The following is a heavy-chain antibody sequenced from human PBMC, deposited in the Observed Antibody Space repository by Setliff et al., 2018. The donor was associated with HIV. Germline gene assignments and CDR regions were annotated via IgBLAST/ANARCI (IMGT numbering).Heavy chain of an antibody. Sequence: SETLSLTCTVSGGSISSYYWSWIRQPPGKGLEWIGYIYTSGSTNYNPSLGTRITISVDTSKNQFSLKLSSVTAADTAVYYCAGSIVVVTAAPLTWGQGTLVTVSS. CDR3: AGSIVVVTAAPLT. CDR1: GGSISSYY. D-gene: IGHD2-21*02. CDR2: IYTSGST. V-gene: IGHV4-4*08. J-gene: IGHJ5*02.